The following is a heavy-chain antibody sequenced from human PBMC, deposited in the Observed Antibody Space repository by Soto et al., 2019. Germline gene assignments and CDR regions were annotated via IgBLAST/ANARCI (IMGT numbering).Heavy chain of an antibody. CDR1: GDSVSSNSAA. CDR2: TYYRSKWYN. J-gene: IGHJ4*02. V-gene: IGHV6-1*01. D-gene: IGHD1-20*01. Sequence: SQTLSLTCAISGDSVSSNSAAWNWIRQSPSRGLEWLGRTYYRSKWYNDYAVSVKSRITINPDTSKNQFSLQLNSVTPEDTAEYYCARDLRITGTPSSYYFDYWGQGTLVTVSS. CDR3: ARDLRITGTPSSYYFDY.